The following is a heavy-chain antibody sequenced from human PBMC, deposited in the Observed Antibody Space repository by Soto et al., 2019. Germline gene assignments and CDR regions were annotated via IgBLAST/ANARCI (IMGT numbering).Heavy chain of an antibody. D-gene: IGHD3-16*01. J-gene: IGHJ4*02. CDR1: GGSISSSNW. V-gene: IGHV4-4*02. Sequence: SETLSLTCAASGGSISSSNWWSWVRQPPGKGLEWIGEIYHSGRTNYNPSLKSRVTISIDKSKNQFSLKLSSVTAADTAIYYCAREGMGELGYWGQGTLVTVSS. CDR3: AREGMGELGY. CDR2: IYHSGRT.